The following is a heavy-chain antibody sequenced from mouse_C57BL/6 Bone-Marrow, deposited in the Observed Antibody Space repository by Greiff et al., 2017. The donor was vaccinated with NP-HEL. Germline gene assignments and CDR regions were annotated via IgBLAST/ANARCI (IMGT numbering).Heavy chain of an antibody. D-gene: IGHD1-1*01. CDR1: GYTFTSYW. V-gene: IGHV1-64*01. CDR3: ARRNYGSSYGYFDV. J-gene: IGHJ1*03. CDR2: IHPNSGST. Sequence: QVQLQQPGAELVKPGASVKLSCKASGYTFTSYWIGMIHPNSGSTNYNEKFKSKATLTVDKSSSTAYMQLSSLTSEDSAVYYCARRNYGSSYGYFDVWGTGTTVTVSS.